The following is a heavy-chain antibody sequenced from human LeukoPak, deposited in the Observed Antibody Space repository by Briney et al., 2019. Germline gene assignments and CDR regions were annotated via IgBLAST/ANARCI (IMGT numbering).Heavy chain of an antibody. CDR2: ISDRGSRT. V-gene: IGHV3-23*01. Sequence: GGSLRLSCAVSGITLSNYGMSWVRQAPGKGLEWVAGISDRGSRTNYADSVKGRFTISTDHPKNILYLQMNSLRAEDTAVYFCAKRGVVIRVILVGFHKEAYYFDSWGQGALVTVSS. CDR3: AKRGVVIRVILVGFHKEAYYFDS. J-gene: IGHJ4*02. CDR1: GITLSNYG. D-gene: IGHD3-22*01.